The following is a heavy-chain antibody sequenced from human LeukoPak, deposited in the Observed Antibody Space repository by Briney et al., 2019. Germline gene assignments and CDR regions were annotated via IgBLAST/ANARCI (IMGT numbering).Heavy chain of an antibody. D-gene: IGHD6-13*01. Sequence: SLRLSCSPYGLTLDYSSMQWDRQPPRRGRGWVSGIRWNSNSIGYTDSVTERFSICRHNPKNSLYRQMDSEIAADTAFYFYLKDAIAAAGTWRGGGDSQRCGQGTLVTV. CDR1: GLTLDYSS. V-gene: IGHV3-9*01. CDR2: IRWNSNSI. J-gene: IGHJ1*01. CDR3: LKDAIAAAGTWRGGGDSQR.